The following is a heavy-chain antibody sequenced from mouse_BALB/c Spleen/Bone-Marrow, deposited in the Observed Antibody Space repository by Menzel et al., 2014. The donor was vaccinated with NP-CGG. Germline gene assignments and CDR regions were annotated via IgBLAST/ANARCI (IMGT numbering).Heavy chain of an antibody. CDR3: ARSYGSSPFDY. V-gene: IGHV14-3*02. D-gene: IGHD1-1*01. CDR1: GFNIKDTY. Sequence: VTLKESGAELVKPGASVKLSCTASGFNIKDTYMYWVKQRPEQGLEWIGRIDPANGNTKYDPKFQGKATITADTSSNTAYLQLSSLTSEDTAVYYCARSYGSSPFDYWGQGTTLTVSS. J-gene: IGHJ2*01. CDR2: IDPANGNT.